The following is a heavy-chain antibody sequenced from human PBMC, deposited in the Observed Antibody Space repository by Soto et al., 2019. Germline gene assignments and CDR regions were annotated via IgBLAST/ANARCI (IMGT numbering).Heavy chain of an antibody. J-gene: IGHJ5*02. CDR1: GFSFSTSGVG. CDR3: VSGSFPNWFDP. D-gene: IGHD3-10*01. V-gene: IGHV2-5*02. CDR2: IYWDNDK. Sequence: QITLKESGPTLVKPTQTLTLTCTFSGFSFSTSGVGVGWVRQPPGKALEWLALIYWDNDKRYRPSLRSRLAITKDTSKNQVVLTMTNMDPVDTATYYCVSGSFPNWFDPWGQGILVTVSS.